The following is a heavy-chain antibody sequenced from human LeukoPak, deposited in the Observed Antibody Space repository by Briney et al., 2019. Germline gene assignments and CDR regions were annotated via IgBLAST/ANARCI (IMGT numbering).Heavy chain of an antibody. CDR2: ISSSGGTT. J-gene: IGHJ4*02. CDR1: GFTFSSYG. Sequence: GGSLRLSCAASGFTFSSYGMHWVRQAPGKGLEWVSSISSSGGTTYYTDSVKGRFTISRDNSKNTLYLQMNSLRAEDTAVYYCARGFVYTGLDYWGQGTLVTVSS. D-gene: IGHD5/OR15-5a*01. CDR3: ARGFVYTGLDY. V-gene: IGHV3-23*01.